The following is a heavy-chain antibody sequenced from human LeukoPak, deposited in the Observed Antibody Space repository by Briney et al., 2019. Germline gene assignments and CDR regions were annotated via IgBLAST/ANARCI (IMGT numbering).Heavy chain of an antibody. V-gene: IGHV3-21*01. D-gene: IGHD3-22*01. CDR3: ARAYGPYDTSGYYFAY. CDR1: GFTFSSYS. CDR2: ISSSSSYI. Sequence: GGSLRLSCAASGFTFSSYSMNWVRQAPGKGLEWVSSISSSSSYIYYADSVKGRFTISRDNSKNTLYLQMNSLRPEDTAVFYCARAYGPYDTSGYYFAYWGQGTLVTVSS. J-gene: IGHJ4*02.